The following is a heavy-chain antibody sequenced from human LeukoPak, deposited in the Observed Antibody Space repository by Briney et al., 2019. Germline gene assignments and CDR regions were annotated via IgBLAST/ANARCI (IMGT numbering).Heavy chain of an antibody. J-gene: IGHJ6*02. CDR1: GYIFTSRG. D-gene: IGHD6-19*01. Sequence: ASVKVSCKASGYIFTSRGITWVRQAPGQGLEWMGWISAYNGNTNYAQNVQGRVTVTRDTSTSTAYMELRSLRFDDTAVYYCARDPPGAAVEGTTRGMDVWGQGTTVTVSS. CDR3: ARDPPGAAVEGTTRGMDV. CDR2: ISAYNGNT. V-gene: IGHV1-18*01.